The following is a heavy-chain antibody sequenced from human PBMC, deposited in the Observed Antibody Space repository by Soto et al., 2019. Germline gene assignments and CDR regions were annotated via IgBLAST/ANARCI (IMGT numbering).Heavy chain of an antibody. CDR3: ARIAFRITMVRGVMGFDY. J-gene: IGHJ4*02. V-gene: IGHV4-39*01. D-gene: IGHD3-10*01. CDR2: IYYSGST. Sequence: SETLSLTCTVSGGSISSSSYYWGWIRQPPGKGLEWIGSIYYSGSTYYNPSLKSRVTISGDTSKNQFSLKLSSVTAADTAVYYCARIAFRITMVRGVMGFDYWGQGTLVTVSS. CDR1: GGSISSSSYY.